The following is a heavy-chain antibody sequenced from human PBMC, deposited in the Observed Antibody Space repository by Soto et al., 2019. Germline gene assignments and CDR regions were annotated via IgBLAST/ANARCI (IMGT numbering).Heavy chain of an antibody. D-gene: IGHD2-15*01. CDR2: ISCSSTTI. J-gene: IGHJ4*02. V-gene: IGHV3-48*01. CDR3: ARGVGYCSGGSCYLDS. Sequence: EVQLVESGGGLVQPGGSLRLSCAASGFTFSSYNMNWVRQAPGKGLEWVSYISCSSTTIHYGDSVKGRFTISRDNAKNSLYLQMNSLRAEDTAVYYCARGVGYCSGGSCYLDSWGQGTLVTVSS. CDR1: GFTFSSYN.